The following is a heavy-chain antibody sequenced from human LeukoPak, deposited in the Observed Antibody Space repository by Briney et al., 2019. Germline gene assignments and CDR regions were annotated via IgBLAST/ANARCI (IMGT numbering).Heavy chain of an antibody. V-gene: IGHV1-3*01. J-gene: IGHJ4*02. CDR1: GYTFTSYI. CDR2: INGGSGNT. D-gene: IGHD3-22*01. Sequence: ASVKVSCKASGYTFTSYIMHWVRQAPGQRLDWMGWINGGSGNTKYSPEFQGRVTITRDTSASTGYMELSSLRSEDTAVYYCANPRYDSSGYYYVDWGQGTLVTVSS. CDR3: ANPRYDSSGYYYVD.